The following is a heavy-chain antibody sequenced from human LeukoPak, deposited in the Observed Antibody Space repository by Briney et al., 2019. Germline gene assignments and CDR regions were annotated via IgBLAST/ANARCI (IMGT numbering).Heavy chain of an antibody. Sequence: GGSLRLSCAASGFTFSSYAMSWVRQAPGKGLEWVSAISGSGGSTYYADSVKGRFTISRDNSKNTLYLQMNSLRVEDTAMYYCARDLSYFSFDDWGQGTLVTVSS. CDR2: ISGSGGST. V-gene: IGHV3-23*01. CDR1: GFTFSSYA. D-gene: IGHD2-21*01. CDR3: ARDLSYFSFDD. J-gene: IGHJ5*02.